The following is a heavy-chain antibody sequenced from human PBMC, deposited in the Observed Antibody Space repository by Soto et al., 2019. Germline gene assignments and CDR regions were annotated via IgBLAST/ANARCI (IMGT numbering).Heavy chain of an antibody. CDR2: IIPIFGTA. J-gene: IGHJ6*02. CDR1: RVSFSKFI. D-gene: IGHD6-19*01. Sequence: SVKGSCTVSRVSFSKFIVTWVRQAPGLGLEWVGGIIPIFGTANYAQKFQGRVTITADESTSTSYMEVNNLRSEDTAVYYCAKVRYSSPMGDDYGMDVWGQGTTVTVSS. CDR3: AKVRYSSPMGDDYGMDV. V-gene: IGHV1-69*13.